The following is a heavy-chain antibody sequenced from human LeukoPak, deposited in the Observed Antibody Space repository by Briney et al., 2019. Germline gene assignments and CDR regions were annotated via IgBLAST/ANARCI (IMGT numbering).Heavy chain of an antibody. CDR3: AGGDSPTSFDY. J-gene: IGHJ4*02. CDR2: IYTSGST. Sequence: SETLSLTCTVSGGSISNYYWSWIRQPAGKGLEWIGRIYTSGSTNYNPSLKSRVTISVDTSKNQFSLKLTSVTAADTAVYYCAGGDSPTSFDYWGQGTLVTVSS. V-gene: IGHV4-4*07. CDR1: GGSISNYY. D-gene: IGHD2-21*01.